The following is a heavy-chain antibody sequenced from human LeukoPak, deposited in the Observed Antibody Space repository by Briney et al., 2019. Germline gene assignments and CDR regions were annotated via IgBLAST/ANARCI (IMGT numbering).Heavy chain of an antibody. D-gene: IGHD1-26*01. J-gene: IGHJ4*02. CDR2: ISTRGGTT. CDR3: AKDRWVGATISHYFDY. CDR1: GFTFSSYA. V-gene: IGHV3-23*01. Sequence: GGSLRLSCAASGFTFSSYAMSWVRQAPGKGLEWVSAISTRGGTTYYADSAKGRFTISRDDSKNTLYLQMNSLRVEDTAVYYCAKDRWVGATISHYFDYWGQGTLVTVSS.